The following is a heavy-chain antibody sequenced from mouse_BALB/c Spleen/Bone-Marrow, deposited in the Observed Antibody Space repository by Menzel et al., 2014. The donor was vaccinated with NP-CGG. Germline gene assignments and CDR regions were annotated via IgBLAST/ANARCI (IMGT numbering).Heavy chain of an antibody. V-gene: IGHV14-3*02. D-gene: IGHD4-1*01. J-gene: IGHJ4*01. Sequence: VQLQQSGAELVKPGASVRLSCTASGFNIKDTYMHWVKQRPEQGLEWIGRIDPANGNTKYDPKFQGKATITADTSSNTAYLQLSSLTSEDTAVYYCARWEYYAMDYWGQGTSVTVSS. CDR3: ARWEYYAMDY. CDR2: IDPANGNT. CDR1: GFNIKDTY.